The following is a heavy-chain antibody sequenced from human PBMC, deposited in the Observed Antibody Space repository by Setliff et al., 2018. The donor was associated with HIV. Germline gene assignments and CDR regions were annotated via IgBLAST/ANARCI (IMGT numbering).Heavy chain of an antibody. D-gene: IGHD1-1*01. J-gene: IGHJ6*03. Sequence: ASVKVSCKISGGPFDTYAISWVRQAPGQGLQWMGGIIPLFGTADYAQQFQGRVTITTDESTSTAYLELTSLRSEDTGVYYCATDEGRGNIGGNYYYYMDVWGKGTTVTVSS. V-gene: IGHV1-69*05. CDR1: GGPFDTYA. CDR2: IIPLFGTA. CDR3: ATDEGRGNIGGNYYYYMDV.